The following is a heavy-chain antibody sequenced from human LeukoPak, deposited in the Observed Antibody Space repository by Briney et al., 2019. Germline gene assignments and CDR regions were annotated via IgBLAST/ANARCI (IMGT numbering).Heavy chain of an antibody. J-gene: IGHJ6*02. Sequence: GSSVKVSCKASGGTFSSYAISWVRQAPGQGLEWMGRIIPIFGIANYAQKFQGRVTITADKSTSTAYMELSSLRSEDTAVYYCARERYNYGMDVWGQGTTVTVSS. CDR3: ARERYNYGMDV. V-gene: IGHV1-69*04. CDR1: GGTFSSYA. CDR2: IIPIFGIA.